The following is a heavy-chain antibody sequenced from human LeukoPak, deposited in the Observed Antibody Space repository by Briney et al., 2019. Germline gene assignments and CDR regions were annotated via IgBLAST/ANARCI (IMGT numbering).Heavy chain of an antibody. CDR1: GYTFTSYD. CDR3: ARSYYGYYYMDV. CDR2: MNPNSGNT. J-gene: IGHJ6*03. Sequence: ASVKVSCKASGYTFTSYDINWVGQATGQGLEGMGWMNPNSGNTGYAQKFQGRGTINRNTNISKDYMELRSLISEDTAVYYCARSYYGYYYMDVWGKGTTVTISS. V-gene: IGHV1-8*03. D-gene: IGHD3-10*01.